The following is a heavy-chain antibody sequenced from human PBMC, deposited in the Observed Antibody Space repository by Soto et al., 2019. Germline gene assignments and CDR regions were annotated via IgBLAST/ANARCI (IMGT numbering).Heavy chain of an antibody. D-gene: IGHD2-15*01. Sequence: QVQLQESGPGLVKPSQTLSLTCTVSGGSISSGVYYWSWIRQHPGKGLEWIGDIYYSGRPYYNPSLKSRGTLSVDTSKNQCSLRLSSVTAADTAVYYCARALTGYSVSNSFDPWGQGTLVTVSS. CDR1: GGSISSGVYY. CDR3: ARALTGYSVSNSFDP. V-gene: IGHV4-31*03. J-gene: IGHJ5*02. CDR2: IYYSGRP.